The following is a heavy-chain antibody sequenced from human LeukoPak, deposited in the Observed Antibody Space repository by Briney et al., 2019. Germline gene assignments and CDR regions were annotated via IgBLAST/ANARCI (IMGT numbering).Heavy chain of an antibody. CDR2: ISGSGGST. D-gene: IGHD3-10*01. V-gene: IGHV3-23*01. J-gene: IGHJ4*02. Sequence: GGSLRLSCAASGFTFSTYAVSWVRQAPGKGLEWVSAISGSGGSTYYADSVKGRFTISRDNSKNTLYLQMNSLRAEDTAVYYCAIGGSPVSFDYWGQGTLVTVSS. CDR3: AIGGSPVSFDY. CDR1: GFTFSTYA.